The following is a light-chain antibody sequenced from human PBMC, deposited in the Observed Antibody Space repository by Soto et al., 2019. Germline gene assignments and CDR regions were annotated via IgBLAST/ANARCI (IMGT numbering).Light chain of an antibody. V-gene: IGLV2-8*01. CDR3: SSYAGSNNFPYV. Sequence: QYALTQPPSASGSPGQSVTISCTGTSSVVGAYTYVSWYQQHPGKAPKLMIYEVTKRPSGVPDRFSGSKSGNTASLTVSGLQAEDEAEYYCSSYAGSNNFPYVFGTGTKVTVL. J-gene: IGLJ1*01. CDR1: SSVVGAYTY. CDR2: EVT.